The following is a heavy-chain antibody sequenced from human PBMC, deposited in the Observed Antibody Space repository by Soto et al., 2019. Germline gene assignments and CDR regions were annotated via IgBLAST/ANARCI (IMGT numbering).Heavy chain of an antibody. V-gene: IGHV3-30*18. CDR1: GFTFSSYG. CDR2: ISYDGSNK. CDR3: AKDGFHSSSS. Sequence: GGSLRLSCAASGFTFSSYGMHWVRQAPGKGLEWVAVISYDGSNKYYADSVKGRFTISRDNSKNTLYLQMNSLRAEDTAVYYCAKDGFHSSSSCGQGTLVTVSS. J-gene: IGHJ5*02. D-gene: IGHD6-6*01.